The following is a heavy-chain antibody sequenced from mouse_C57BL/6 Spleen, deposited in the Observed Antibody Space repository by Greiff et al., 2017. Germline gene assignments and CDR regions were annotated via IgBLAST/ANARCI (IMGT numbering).Heavy chain of an antibody. V-gene: IGHV5-17*01. CDR2: ISSGSSTI. J-gene: IGHJ4*01. CDR3: ARVPYSNYRSYYARDY. D-gene: IGHD2-5*01. Sequence: DVMLVESGGGLVKPGGSLKLSCAASGFTFSDYGMHWVRQAPEKGLEWVAYISSGSSTIYYADTVKGRFPLSRDNAKNTLFLQMTSLRSEDTAMYYCARVPYSNYRSYYARDYWGQGTSVTVSS. CDR1: GFTFSDYG.